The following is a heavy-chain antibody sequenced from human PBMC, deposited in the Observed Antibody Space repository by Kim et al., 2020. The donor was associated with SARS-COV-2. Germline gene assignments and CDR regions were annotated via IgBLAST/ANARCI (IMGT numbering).Heavy chain of an antibody. V-gene: IGHV3-48*03. CDR3: ARGGVVMATPY. J-gene: IGHJ4*02. Sequence: GGSLRLSCAASGFTFSSFEMHWVRQAPEKGLEWISYISSRSVVTKYADSVRGRFTISRDNAKNSLYLQMNNVRAEDTAVYYCARGGVVMATPYWGQGTLVTVSA. CDR2: ISSRSVVT. CDR1: GFTFSSFE. D-gene: IGHD2-21*01.